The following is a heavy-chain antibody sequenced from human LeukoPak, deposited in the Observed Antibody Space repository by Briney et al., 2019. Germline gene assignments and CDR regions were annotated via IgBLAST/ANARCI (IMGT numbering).Heavy chain of an antibody. CDR1: GFTFSSYG. J-gene: IGHJ6*03. D-gene: IGHD1-7*01. CDR2: IRYDGSNK. V-gene: IGHV3-30*02. Sequence: PGGSLRLSCAASGFTFSSYGMHWVRQAPGKGLEWVAFIRYDGSNKYYADSVKGRFTISRDNSKNTLYLQMNSLRAEDTAVYYCAKGQTDPELQYDYYYMDVWGKGTTVTVSS. CDR3: AKGQTDPELQYDYYYMDV.